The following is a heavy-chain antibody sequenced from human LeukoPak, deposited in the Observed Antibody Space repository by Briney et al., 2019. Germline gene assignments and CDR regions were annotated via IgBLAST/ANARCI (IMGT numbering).Heavy chain of an antibody. CDR3: ARVGSGAELWFGESRSPYGMDV. V-gene: IGHV4-30-4*01. J-gene: IGHJ6*02. CDR1: GGSISSGDYY. CDR2: IYYSGST. Sequence: SETLSLTCTVSGGSISSGDYYWSWIRQPPGKGLEWIGYIYYSGSTYYNPSLKSRVTISVDTSKNQFSLKLSSVTAADTAVYYCARVGSGAELWFGESRSPYGMDVWGQGTTVTVSS. D-gene: IGHD3-10*01.